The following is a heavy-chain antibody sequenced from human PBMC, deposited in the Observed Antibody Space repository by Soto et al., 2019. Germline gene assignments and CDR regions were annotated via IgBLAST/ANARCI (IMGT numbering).Heavy chain of an antibody. J-gene: IGHJ5*02. V-gene: IGHV4-39*01. CDR1: GGSISSSSYY. D-gene: IGHD6-13*01. CDR3: ARHVLGSAAKYNWFDP. CDR2: IYYSGST. Sequence: QLQLQESGPGLVKPSETLSLTCTVSGGSISSSSYYWGWIRQPPGKGLEWIGSIYYSGSTYYNPSLKSRVTISVDTSKNQFSLKLSSGTAADTAVYYCARHVLGSAAKYNWFDPWGQGTLVTVSS.